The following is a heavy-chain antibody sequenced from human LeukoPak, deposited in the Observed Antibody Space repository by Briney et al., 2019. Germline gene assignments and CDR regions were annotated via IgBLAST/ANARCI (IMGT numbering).Heavy chain of an antibody. J-gene: IGHJ4*02. CDR2: IYYSGST. CDR1: GGSICSSSYY. V-gene: IGHV4-61*01. D-gene: IGHD3-9*01. CDR3: ARAARPYNYDILTGYPPHFDY. Sequence: PSETLSLTCTVSGGSICSSSYYWSWIRQPPGKGLEWIGYIYYSGSTNYNPSLKSRVTISVDTSKNQFSLKLSSVTAADTAVYYCARAARPYNYDILTGYPPHFDYWGQGTLVTVSS.